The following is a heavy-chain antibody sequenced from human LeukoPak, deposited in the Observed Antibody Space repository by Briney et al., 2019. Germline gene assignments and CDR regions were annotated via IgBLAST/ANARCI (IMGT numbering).Heavy chain of an antibody. CDR1: GYSFTSYW. V-gene: IGHV5-51*01. CDR3: ARLPYCSSTSCLWFDP. D-gene: IGHD2-2*01. J-gene: IGHJ5*02. CDR2: IYPGDSDT. Sequence: PGESLKISCKGSGYSFTSYWIGWVRQMPGKGLEWMGIIYPGDSDTRYSPSFQGQVTISADKSISTAYLQWSSLKASDTAMYYCARLPYCSSTSCLWFDPWGQGTLVTVSS.